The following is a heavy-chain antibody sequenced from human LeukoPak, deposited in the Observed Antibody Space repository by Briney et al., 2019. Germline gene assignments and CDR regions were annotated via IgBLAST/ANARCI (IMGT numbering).Heavy chain of an antibody. Sequence: HPGRSLRLSCAASGFTFSSYAMHWVRQAPGKGLEWVAVISYDGSNKYYADSVKGRFTISRDNSKNTLYLQMNSLRAEDTAVYYCARHSGYYYYGMDVWGQGTTVTVSS. CDR2: ISYDGSNK. CDR1: GFTFSSYA. J-gene: IGHJ6*02. D-gene: IGHD3-3*02. CDR3: ARHSGYYYYGMDV. V-gene: IGHV3-30*07.